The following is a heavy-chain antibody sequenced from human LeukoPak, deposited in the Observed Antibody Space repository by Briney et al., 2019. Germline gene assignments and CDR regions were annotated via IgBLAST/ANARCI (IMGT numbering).Heavy chain of an antibody. D-gene: IGHD3-10*01. CDR1: GFTFSRFA. Sequence: PGGSLRLSCAASGFTFSRFAMHWVRQAPGKGLEWMAVISFDGSTKYYADSVKGRFTISRDNSKNTLYVQMNSLRAEDTAVYYCAGDDGSGSSYPEPPVDYWGQGTLVTVSS. CDR2: ISFDGSTK. CDR3: AGDDGSGSSYPEPPVDY. J-gene: IGHJ4*02. V-gene: IGHV3-30*04.